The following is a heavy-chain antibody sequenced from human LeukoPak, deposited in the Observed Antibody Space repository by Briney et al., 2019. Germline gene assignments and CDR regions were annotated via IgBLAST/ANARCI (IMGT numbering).Heavy chain of an antibody. CDR2: INPNSGGT. Sequence: ASVKVSCKASGYTFTGYHMHWVRQAPGQGLEWMGWINPNSGGTNYAQKFQGRVTMTRDTSISTAYMELSRLRSDDTAVYYCASVYGDYYYYYGMDVWGQGTTVTVSS. J-gene: IGHJ6*02. CDR1: GYTFTGYH. V-gene: IGHV1-2*02. CDR3: ASVYGDYYYYYGMDV. D-gene: IGHD4-17*01.